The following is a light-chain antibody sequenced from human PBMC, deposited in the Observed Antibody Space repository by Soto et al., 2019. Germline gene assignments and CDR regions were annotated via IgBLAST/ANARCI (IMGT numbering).Light chain of an antibody. CDR2: AAS. Sequence: IQLTQSPSSLSASVGDRVTITCRASQGISSYLAWYQQKPGKAPKLLIYAASTLQGGVPSRFSGSGSGTDFTLTISSLQPEDVATDDDQQLNSYPLTSGGGTKVEIK. J-gene: IGKJ4*01. CDR3: QQLNSYPLT. CDR1: QGISSY. V-gene: IGKV1-9*01.